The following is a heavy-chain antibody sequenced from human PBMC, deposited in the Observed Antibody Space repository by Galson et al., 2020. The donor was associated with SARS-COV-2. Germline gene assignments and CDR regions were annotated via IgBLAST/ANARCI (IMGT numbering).Heavy chain of an antibody. CDR3: ARAAQTYYDFWSGYYNAPHFDY. V-gene: IGHV4-59*01. J-gene: IGHJ4*02. CDR2: IYYSGRT. D-gene: IGHD3-3*01. CDR1: GGSISSYY. Sequence: SQTLPLTCTVSGGSISSYYRSWIRQPPEKALARHGYIYYSGRTKYNPSIKSPVTKTIDTSKNQFSLKLSSVTAAETSVYYCARAAQTYYDFWSGYYNAPHFDYWGQGTLVTVSS.